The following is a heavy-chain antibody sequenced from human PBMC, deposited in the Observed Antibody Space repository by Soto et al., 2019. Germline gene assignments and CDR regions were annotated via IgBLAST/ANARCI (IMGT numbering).Heavy chain of an antibody. Sequence: EVPLVESGGGLVKPGGSLRLSCAASGFTFSSYSMHWVRQAPGKGLEWVSSISSSSTYIKYADSVKGRFTISRDNAKNSLYLQIDSLRAEDTAVYYCARGEGYFDWSAPRCWGQGALVTVSS. J-gene: IGHJ4*02. CDR3: ARGEGYFDWSAPRC. CDR2: ISSSSTYI. CDR1: GFTFSSYS. V-gene: IGHV3-21*01. D-gene: IGHD3-9*01.